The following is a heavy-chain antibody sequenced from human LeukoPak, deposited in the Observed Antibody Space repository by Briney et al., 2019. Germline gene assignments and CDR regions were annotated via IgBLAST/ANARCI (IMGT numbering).Heavy chain of an antibody. V-gene: IGHV4-59*08. J-gene: IGHJ4*02. D-gene: IGHD5-18*01. CDR1: GGSISSYY. CDR2: IYYSGST. CDR3: ARHDRLRADYTYGPMYY. Sequence: SETLSLTCTVSGGSISSYYWSWIRQPPGKGLEWIGYIYYSGSTKYNPSLRSRVTISVDTSKNQSSLKLSSVTAADTAVYYCARHDRLRADYTYGPMYYWGQGTLVTVSS.